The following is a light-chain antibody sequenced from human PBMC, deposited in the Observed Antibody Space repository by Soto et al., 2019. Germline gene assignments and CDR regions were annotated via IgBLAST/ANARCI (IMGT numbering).Light chain of an antibody. J-gene: IGLJ1*01. Sequence: QSVRTQPASVSGSPGQSITISCTGTSSDVGAYNYVSWYQQHPGKAPKLMIYDVTNRPSGVSNRFSGSKSGYTASLTISGLQAEDEADYYCSSYTTSSTYVFGTGTRSPS. CDR2: DVT. V-gene: IGLV2-14*03. CDR3: SSYTTSSTYV. CDR1: SSDVGAYNY.